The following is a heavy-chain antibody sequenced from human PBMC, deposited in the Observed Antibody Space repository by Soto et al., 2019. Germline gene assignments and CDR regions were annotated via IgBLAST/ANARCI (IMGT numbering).Heavy chain of an antibody. CDR2: INHSGST. CDR1: GESFSVYY. V-gene: IGHV4-34*01. Sequence: SETLSLTCGVYGESFSVYYWSWIRQPPGKGLEWIGEINHSGSTNYNPSPKSRVTISVDTSKNHLSLKWSSVTAADTAVYYCASENDPWVAVPVRPLKSPWWSVSWGQGTLVKVSS. J-gene: IGHJ5*01. D-gene: IGHD2-15*01. CDR3: ASENDPWVAVPVRPLKSPWWSVS.